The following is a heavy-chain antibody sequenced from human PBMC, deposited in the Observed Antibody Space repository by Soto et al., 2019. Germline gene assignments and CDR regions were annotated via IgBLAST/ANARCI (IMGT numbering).Heavy chain of an antibody. V-gene: IGHV4-4*02. D-gene: IGHD1-26*01. CDR1: SGSITTSNW. CDR2: VYHSGTT. Sequence: QVQLQESGPGLVKPSGTLSVTCVVSSGSITTSNWWSWLRQPPGKGLEWIGEVYHSGTTNYNPSLKSRVTILVDKSKSQFSLSLTSVTAADTAGYYCARARTSSGYFDLWGQGTQVTLSS. CDR3: ARARTSSGYFDL. J-gene: IGHJ4*02.